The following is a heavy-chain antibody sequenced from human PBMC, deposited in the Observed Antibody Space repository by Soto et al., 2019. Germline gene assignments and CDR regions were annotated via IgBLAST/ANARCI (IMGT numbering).Heavy chain of an antibody. CDR3: AREPNVDTAMVGGVGYYYYYMDV. Sequence: ASVKVSCKASGYTFTGYYMHWVRQAPGQGLEWMGWINPNSGGTNYAQKFQGWVTMTRDTSISTAYMELSRLRSDDTAVYYCAREPNVDTAMVGGVGYYYYYMDVWGKGTTVTVSS. J-gene: IGHJ6*03. CDR1: GYTFTGYY. CDR2: INPNSGGT. V-gene: IGHV1-2*04. D-gene: IGHD5-18*01.